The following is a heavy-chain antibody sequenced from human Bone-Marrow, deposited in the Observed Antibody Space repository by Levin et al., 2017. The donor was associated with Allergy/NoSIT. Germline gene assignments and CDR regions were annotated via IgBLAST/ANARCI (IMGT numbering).Heavy chain of an antibody. CDR1: GFTFSDYA. CDR2: ISSSGSST. J-gene: IGHJ4*02. Sequence: PGESLKISCAASGFTFSDYAMNWVRQAPGKGLEWVSTISSSGSSTYYADSVKGRFTISRDNSKNTLYLQMNNLRAEDTALYYCAKEGADCGGNCIWYYDYWGQGTLVTVSS. D-gene: IGHD2-21*02. CDR3: AKEGADCGGNCIWYYDY. V-gene: IGHV3-23*01.